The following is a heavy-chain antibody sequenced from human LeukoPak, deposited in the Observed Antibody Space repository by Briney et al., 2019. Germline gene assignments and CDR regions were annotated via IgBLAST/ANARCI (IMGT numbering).Heavy chain of an antibody. CDR1: GGSISSGSYY. J-gene: IGHJ4*02. CDR3: ARGRYGDYTYYFDY. Sequence: SETLSLTCTVSGGSISSGSYYWSWIRQPAGKGLEWIGRIYTSGSTNYNPSLKSRVTISVGTSKNQFSLKLSSVTAADTAVYYCARGRYGDYTYYFDYWGQGTLVTVSS. V-gene: IGHV4-61*02. CDR2: IYTSGST. D-gene: IGHD4-17*01.